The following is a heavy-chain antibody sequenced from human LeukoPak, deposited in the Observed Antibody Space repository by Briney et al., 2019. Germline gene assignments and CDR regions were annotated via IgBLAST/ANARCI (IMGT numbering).Heavy chain of an antibody. Sequence: PGGSLRLSCAASGFTFSSYGMRWVRQAPGKGLECVSLISANGGATYYADSVKGRFTISRDNSKSTLYLQMNSLRADDTAVYYCAKASGSPYYFDYWGQGTLVTVSS. CDR2: ISANGGAT. J-gene: IGHJ4*02. CDR3: AKASGSPYYFDY. D-gene: IGHD3-10*01. V-gene: IGHV3-23*01. CDR1: GFTFSSYG.